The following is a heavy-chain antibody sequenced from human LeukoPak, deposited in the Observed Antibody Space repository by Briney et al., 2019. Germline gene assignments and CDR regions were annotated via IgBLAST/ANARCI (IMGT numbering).Heavy chain of an antibody. J-gene: IGHJ4*02. CDR2: IFHSGST. V-gene: IGHV4-38-2*02. CDR1: GYSISSGYF. D-gene: IGHD5/OR15-5a*01. CDR3: ATLVSTRYYFDY. Sequence: PSETLSLTCTDSGYSISSGYFWGWIRQPPGKGLEWIGSIFHSGSTYYNPSLKSRVTISVDTSKNQFSLKLSSVTAADTAVYFCATLVSTRYYFDYWGQGTLVTVSS.